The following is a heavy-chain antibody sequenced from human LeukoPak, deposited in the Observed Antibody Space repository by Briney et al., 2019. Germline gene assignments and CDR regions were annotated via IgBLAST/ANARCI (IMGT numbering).Heavy chain of an antibody. Sequence: PSETLSLTCTVSGGSISSYYWSWIRQPAGKGLEWIGRIYTSGSTNYNPSLKSRVTMSVDTSKNQCSLKLSSVTAADTAVYYCARDIRERYCSSTSCPRGFDPWGQGTLVTVSS. CDR1: GGSISSYY. D-gene: IGHD2-2*01. CDR3: ARDIRERYCSSTSCPRGFDP. J-gene: IGHJ5*02. CDR2: IYTSGST. V-gene: IGHV4-4*07.